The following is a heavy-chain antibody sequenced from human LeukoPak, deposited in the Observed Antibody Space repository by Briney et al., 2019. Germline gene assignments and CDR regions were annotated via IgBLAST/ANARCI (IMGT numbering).Heavy chain of an antibody. CDR3: ARDLQLWTTRVTRGGAQVGY. Sequence: GGSLRLSSAASGFTFSSDWMHWVRQAAGKGLVWVASINSDGSRINYADSVKGRFTISRDNAKNTLYLQMNRRRGEHTAVYYCARDLQLWTTRVTRGGAQVGYWGQGTLVTVS. J-gene: IGHJ4*02. CDR2: INSDGSRI. D-gene: IGHD5-18*01. V-gene: IGHV3-74*01. CDR1: GFTFSSDW.